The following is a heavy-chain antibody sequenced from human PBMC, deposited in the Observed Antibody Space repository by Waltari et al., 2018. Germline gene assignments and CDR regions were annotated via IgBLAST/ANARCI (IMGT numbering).Heavy chain of an antibody. J-gene: IGHJ3*02. Sequence: QLQLQESGSGLVKPSQTLSLTCAVSGGSISSGGYSWSWIRQPPGKGLEWIGYIYHSGSTYYNPSLKSRVTISVDRSKNQFSLKLSSVTAADTAVYYCARVWAAAGTLDAFDIWGQGTMVTVSS. D-gene: IGHD6-13*01. CDR3: ARVWAAAGTLDAFDI. CDR1: GGSISSGGYS. V-gene: IGHV4-30-2*01. CDR2: IYHSGST.